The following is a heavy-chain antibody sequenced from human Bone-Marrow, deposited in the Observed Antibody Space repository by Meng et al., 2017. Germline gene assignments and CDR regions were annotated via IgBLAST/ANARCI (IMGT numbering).Heavy chain of an antibody. J-gene: IGHJ4*02. V-gene: IGHV4-4*02. CDR2: IHQGGYT. CDR3: ARLGPPIAAGDPFDY. Sequence: QVQLQESGPGLVKPSGTLSLTCAVASVSISSTNWWGWVRQPPGKGLEWIGEIHQGGYTNYSPSLKSRVTISVDKSRNQFSLKLNSVTAADTAVYYCARLGPPIAAGDPFDYWGQGTLVTVSS. D-gene: IGHD6-13*01. CDR1: SVSISSTNW.